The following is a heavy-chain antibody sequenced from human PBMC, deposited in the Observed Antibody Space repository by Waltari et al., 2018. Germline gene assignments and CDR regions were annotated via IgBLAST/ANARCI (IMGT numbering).Heavy chain of an antibody. CDR1: GGSISSYY. J-gene: IGHJ3*02. D-gene: IGHD3-3*01. Sequence: QVQLQESGPGLVKPSETLSLTCTVSGGSISSYYWSWIRQPPGQGLEWIGYIYYSGSTNYNPSLKSRVTISVDTSKNQFSLKLSSVTAADTAVYYCAREGIYDFWSGSGNDAFDIWGQGTMVTVSS. V-gene: IGHV4-59*01. CDR3: AREGIYDFWSGSGNDAFDI. CDR2: IYYSGST.